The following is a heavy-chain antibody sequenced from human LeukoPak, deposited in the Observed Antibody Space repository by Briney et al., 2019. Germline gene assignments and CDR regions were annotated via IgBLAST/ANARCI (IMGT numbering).Heavy chain of an antibody. D-gene: IGHD2-2*01. Sequence: GGSLRLSCAASGFTVSSNYMSWVRQAPGKGLEWVSSISSSSSYIYYADSVKGRFTISRDNAKNSLYLQMNSLRAEDTAVYYRARDVDLRCTSCLLTRFDYWGQGTLVTVSS. J-gene: IGHJ4*02. CDR2: ISSSSSYI. V-gene: IGHV3-21*01. CDR3: ARDVDLRCTSCLLTRFDY. CDR1: GFTVSSNY.